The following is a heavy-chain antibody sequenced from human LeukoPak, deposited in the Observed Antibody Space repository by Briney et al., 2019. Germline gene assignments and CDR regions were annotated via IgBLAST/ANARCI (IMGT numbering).Heavy chain of an antibody. D-gene: IGHD3-16*01. CDR3: ARAFSSDYVWGSYRFPFDY. CDR2: INHRGST. Sequence: PSETLSLTCAVYGGSFSGYYWSWIRQPPGKGLEWIGEINHRGSTNYNPSLKSRVTISVDKSKNQFSLKLSSVTAADTAVYYCARAFSSDYVWGSYRFPFDYWGQGTLVTVSS. CDR1: GGSFSGYY. J-gene: IGHJ4*02. V-gene: IGHV4-34*01.